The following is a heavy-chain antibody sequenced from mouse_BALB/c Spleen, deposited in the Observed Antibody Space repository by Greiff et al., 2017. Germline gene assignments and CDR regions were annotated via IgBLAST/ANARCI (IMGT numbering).Heavy chain of an antibody. D-gene: IGHD2-1*01. J-gene: IGHJ4*01. Sequence: EVQVVESGPELVKPGASVKVSCKASGYSFTDYNMYWVKQSHGKSLEWIGYIDPYNGGTSYNQKFKGKATLTVDKSSSTAFMHLNSLTSEDSAVYYCARRGSYGNYEGAMDYWGQGTSVTVSS. CDR3: ARRGSYGNYEGAMDY. CDR2: IDPYNGGT. CDR1: GYSFTDYN. V-gene: IGHV1S135*01.